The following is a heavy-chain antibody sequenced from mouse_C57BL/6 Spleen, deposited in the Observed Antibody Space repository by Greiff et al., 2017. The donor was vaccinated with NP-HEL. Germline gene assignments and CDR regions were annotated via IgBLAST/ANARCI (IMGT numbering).Heavy chain of an antibody. J-gene: IGHJ4*01. V-gene: IGHV5-17*01. Sequence: DVKLVESGGGLVKPGGSLKLSCAASGFTFSDYGMHWVRQAPEKGLEWFAYISSGSSTIYYADTVKGRFTLSRDNAKNTLFLQMTRLRSEDTAMYYCARPLMDYWGQGTSVTVSS. CDR1: GFTFSDYG. CDR2: ISSGSSTI. CDR3: ARPLMDY.